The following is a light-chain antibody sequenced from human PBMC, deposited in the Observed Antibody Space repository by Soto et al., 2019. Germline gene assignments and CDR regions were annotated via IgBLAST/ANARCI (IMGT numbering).Light chain of an antibody. CDR3: QQYGTSPMYT. V-gene: IGKV3-20*01. CDR1: QSVSSSH. J-gene: IGKJ2*01. CDR2: GAS. Sequence: EIVLTQSPGTLSLSPGERATLSCRASQSVSSSHLAWYQQKPGQAPRLLIYGASSRATGTPDRFSGSGSGTDFTLTITKLEPGDFAVYYCQQYGTSPMYTFGQGTKLEIK.